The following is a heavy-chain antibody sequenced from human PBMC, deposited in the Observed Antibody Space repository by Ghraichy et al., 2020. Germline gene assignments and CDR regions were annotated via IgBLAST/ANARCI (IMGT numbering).Heavy chain of an antibody. D-gene: IGHD3-22*01. CDR3: ARGVYYYDSSGGAFDI. CDR2: ISSSSSTI. CDR1: GFTFSSYS. J-gene: IGHJ3*02. V-gene: IGHV3-48*02. Sequence: GGSLRLSCAASGFTFSSYSMNWVRQAPGKGLEWVSYISSSSSTIYYADSVKGRFTISRDNAKNSLYLQMNSLRDEDTAVYYCARGVYYYDSSGGAFDIWGQGTMVTVSS.